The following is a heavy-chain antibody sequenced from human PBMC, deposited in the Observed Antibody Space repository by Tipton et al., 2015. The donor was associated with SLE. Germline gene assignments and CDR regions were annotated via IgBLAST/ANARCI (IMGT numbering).Heavy chain of an antibody. Sequence: TLSLTCTVSGGSISSGSYYWSWIRQPAGKGLEWIGRIYTKGSMNYSPSLRSRVTISLDPSKNQLSLKLTSVTAADTAVYYCARDTAEWFFDYWGQGTLVTVSS. CDR1: GGSISSGSYY. V-gene: IGHV4-61*02. CDR3: ARDTAEWFFDY. CDR2: IYTKGSM. J-gene: IGHJ4*02. D-gene: IGHD3-3*01.